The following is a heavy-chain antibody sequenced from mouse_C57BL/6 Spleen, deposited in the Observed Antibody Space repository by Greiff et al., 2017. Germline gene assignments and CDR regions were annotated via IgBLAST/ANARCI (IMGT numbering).Heavy chain of an antibody. CDR3: ARGDGAFFAY. V-gene: IGHV1-55*01. D-gene: IGHD1-2*01. CDR1: GYTFTSYW. J-gene: IGHJ3*01. CDR2: IYPGSGST. Sequence: QVQLKQPGAELVKPGASVKMSCKASGYTFTSYWINWVKQRPGQGLEWIGDIYPGSGSTNYNEKFKSKATLTVDTSSSTAYMQLSSLTSEDSAVYYCARGDGAFFAYWGQGTLVTVSA.